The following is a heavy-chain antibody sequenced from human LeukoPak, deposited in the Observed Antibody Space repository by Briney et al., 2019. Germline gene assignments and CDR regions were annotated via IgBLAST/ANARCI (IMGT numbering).Heavy chain of an antibody. D-gene: IGHD4-17*01. CDR2: ISYSGRT. V-gene: IGHV4-59*01. CDR3: ARGVGDSDAFDI. J-gene: IGHJ3*02. CDR1: GGSISN. Sequence: SETLSLTCTVSGGSISNWSWIRQTPEKGLEWIGYISYSGRTDYNPSLKSRVTISVDTSKNQFSLKLSSVTAADTAVYYCARGVGDSDAFDIWGQGTMVTVSS.